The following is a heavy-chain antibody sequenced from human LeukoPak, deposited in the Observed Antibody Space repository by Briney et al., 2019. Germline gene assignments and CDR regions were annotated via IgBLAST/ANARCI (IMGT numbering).Heavy chain of an antibody. CDR3: AREPPVDYSGLDY. CDR1: GFTFTSSA. V-gene: IGHV1-58*01. Sequence: SVKVSCKASGFTFTSSAVQWVRQARGQRLEWIGWIVVGSGNTNYAQKFQGRVTMTRDTSTSTVYMELSSLRSEDTAVYYCAREPPVDYSGLDYWGQGTLVTVSS. D-gene: IGHD3-10*01. J-gene: IGHJ4*02. CDR2: IVVGSGNT.